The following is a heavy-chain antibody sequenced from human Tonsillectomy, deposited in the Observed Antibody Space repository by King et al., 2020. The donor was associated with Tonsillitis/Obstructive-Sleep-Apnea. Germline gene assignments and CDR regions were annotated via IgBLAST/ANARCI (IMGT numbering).Heavy chain of an antibody. Sequence: VQLQESGPGLVKPSETLSLTCTVTGGSISSYYWNWIRQPPGKGLEWVGHIHYSGSTTYNPSLKSRATISVDTSKSQLSLKLSSVTAADTAIYYCARLGLCYRNRCLPDSWGQGTLVTVAS. V-gene: IGHV4-59*01. CDR3: ARLGLCYRNRCLPDS. D-gene: IGHD3-16*02. CDR2: IHYSGST. CDR1: GGSISSYY. J-gene: IGHJ4*02.